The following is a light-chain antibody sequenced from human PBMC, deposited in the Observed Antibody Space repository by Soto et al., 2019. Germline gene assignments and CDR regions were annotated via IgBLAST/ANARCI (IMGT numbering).Light chain of an antibody. CDR1: QSIGSS. CDR3: QQNGSSPLYT. Sequence: ELMLTQSPDSLSLSPGERATVSCRASQSIGSSLSWYQHRPGQSPRLLIYGASYRTSGIPDRFTGSGSGTHFTLTISKLEPEDFAVYYCQQNGSSPLYTFGQGTRLEI. V-gene: IGKV3-20*01. J-gene: IGKJ2*01. CDR2: GAS.